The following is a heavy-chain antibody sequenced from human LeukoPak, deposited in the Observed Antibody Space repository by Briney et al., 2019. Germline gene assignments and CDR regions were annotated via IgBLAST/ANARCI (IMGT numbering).Heavy chain of an antibody. V-gene: IGHV3-21*01. D-gene: IGHD6-13*01. Sequence: GGSLRLSCAASGFTFSIYSMNWVRQAPGKGLEWVSSISSSSSYIYYADSVKGRFTISRDNAKNSLYLQMNSLRAEDTAVYYCARDLSHSSSWYPPLPNWFDPWGQGTLVTVSS. CDR3: ARDLSHSSSWYPPLPNWFDP. CDR1: GFTFSIYS. J-gene: IGHJ5*02. CDR2: ISSSSSYI.